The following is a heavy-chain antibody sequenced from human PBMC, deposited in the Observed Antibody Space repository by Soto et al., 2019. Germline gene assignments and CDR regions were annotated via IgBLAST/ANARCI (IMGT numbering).Heavy chain of an antibody. J-gene: IGHJ3*01. Sequence: QVQLQESGPGLVKPSDTLSLTCTVSGGSISSYYWSWIRQPPGQGLDWIGYIYYSGITNSNPSLKSRVTRSVDTSKNQFSLKLSSGPAADTAVYYCVRVRGGAFDLWGQGTMVTVSS. CDR1: GGSISSYY. CDR3: VRVRGGAFDL. D-gene: IGHD3-10*01. V-gene: IGHV4-59*07. CDR2: IYYSGIT.